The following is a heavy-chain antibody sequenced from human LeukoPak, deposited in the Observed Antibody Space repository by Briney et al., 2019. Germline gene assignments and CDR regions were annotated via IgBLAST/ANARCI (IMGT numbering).Heavy chain of an antibody. CDR2: INHSGST. Sequence: PAETLTLTCAAYGCSVSSNYMSWVRQPPGKGLEWIGEINHSGSTKHNPSLKSRVTISVDMSKNQFSLKLSSVTAADTAVYYCARGRGAMVPRRFDPWGQGTLVTVSS. J-gene: IGHJ5*02. V-gene: IGHV4-34*01. CDR1: GCSVSSNY. CDR3: ARGRGAMVPRRFDP. D-gene: IGHD4/OR15-4a*01.